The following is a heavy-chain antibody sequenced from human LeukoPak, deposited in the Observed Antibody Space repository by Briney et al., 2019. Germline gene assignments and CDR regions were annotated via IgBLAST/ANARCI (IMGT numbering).Heavy chain of an antibody. CDR2: IKRKIDGETT. CDR3: TTDEDWNYARKDV. Sequence: GGSLRLSCVVSGFTFSNAWMSWVRQAPGKGLEWVARIKRKIDGETTDYAAPVKGRFTISRDDSKSTLYLQMNSLKIEDTAVYYCTTDEDWNYARKDVRGQGATVIVSS. CDR1: GFTFSNAW. D-gene: IGHD1-7*01. J-gene: IGHJ6*02. V-gene: IGHV3-15*01.